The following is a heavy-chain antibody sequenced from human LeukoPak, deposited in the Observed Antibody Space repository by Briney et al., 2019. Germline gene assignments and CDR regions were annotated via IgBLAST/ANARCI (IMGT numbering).Heavy chain of an antibody. Sequence: SETLSLTCSVSDDSITMYYWTWIRQPPGKGLEWIGYVDHTGSTNFNPSLNGRVSISRDTTNNLFSLRLRSVTAADTAVYFCARGRVSSSTWYSTYYYYFYMDVWGQGTLVTVSS. V-gene: IGHV4-59*01. CDR1: DDSITMYY. D-gene: IGHD1-1*01. J-gene: IGHJ6*03. CDR2: VDHTGST. CDR3: ARGRVSSSTWYSTYYYYFYMDV.